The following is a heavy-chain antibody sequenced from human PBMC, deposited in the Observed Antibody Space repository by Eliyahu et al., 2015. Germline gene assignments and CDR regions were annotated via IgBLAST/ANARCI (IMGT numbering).Heavy chain of an antibody. J-gene: IGHJ2*01. CDR3: AKGGLDYGEPYWYFDL. D-gene: IGHD4-17*01. V-gene: IGHV3-30*18. Sequence: QVQLVESGGGVVQPGRSXRLSCXAXGFTFXSYGXHWVRQAPGKGLEWVAVISYDGSNKYYADSVKGRFTISRDNSKNTLYLQMNSLRAEDTAVYYCAKGGLDYGEPYWYFDLWGRGTLVTVSS. CDR2: ISYDGSNK. CDR1: GFTFXSYG.